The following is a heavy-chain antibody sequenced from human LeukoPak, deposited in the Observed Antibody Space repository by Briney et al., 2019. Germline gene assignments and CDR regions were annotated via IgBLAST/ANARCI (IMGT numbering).Heavy chain of an antibody. J-gene: IGHJ4*02. CDR3: AREKATVVNYFDY. CDR1: GGSISSGDYC. V-gene: IGHV4-30-4*01. CDR2: IYYSGST. Sequence: PSETLSLTCTVSGGSISSGDYCWSWIRQPPGKGLEWIGYIYYSGSTYYNPSLKSRVTISVDTSKNQFSLKLSSVTAADTAVYYCAREKATVVNYFDYWGQGTLVTVSS. D-gene: IGHD2-15*01.